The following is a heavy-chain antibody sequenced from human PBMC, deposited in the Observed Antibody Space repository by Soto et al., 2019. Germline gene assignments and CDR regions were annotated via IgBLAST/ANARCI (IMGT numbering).Heavy chain of an antibody. V-gene: IGHV4-39*01. CDR2: IYFNGNT. CDR1: GVSISDTSYY. J-gene: IGHJ4*02. Sequence: QLQLQESGPGLVKPSETLSLTCNVSGVSISDTSYYWGWIRQPPGKGLEWIGTIYFNGNTFYNPSVKSRLTISVDTSKNQFSLRLTSVTAADTAVYYCARQGSYWGQGTLVAVSS. CDR3: ARQGSY.